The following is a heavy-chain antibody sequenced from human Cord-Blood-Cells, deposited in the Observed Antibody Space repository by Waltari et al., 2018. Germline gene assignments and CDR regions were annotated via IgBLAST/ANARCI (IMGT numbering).Heavy chain of an antibody. V-gene: IGHV1-46*01. D-gene: IGHD5-12*01. CDR2: SNPSGGST. J-gene: IGHJ3*02. CDR3: ARDLVIVATGDAVDI. CDR1: GYTFTSYY. Sequence: QVQLVQSGAEVKKPGASVKVSCKASGYTFTSYYMHWVRQAPGQGLEWMGISNPSGGSTSYAQKCQVRFTMTSDTSTSTVYMELSSLRSEDTAVYYCARDLVIVATGDAVDIWGQGTMVTVSS.